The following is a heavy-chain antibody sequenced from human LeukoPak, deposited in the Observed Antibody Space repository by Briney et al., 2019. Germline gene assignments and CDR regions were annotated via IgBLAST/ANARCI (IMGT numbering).Heavy chain of an antibody. CDR2: IYSGGST. CDR1: GFTVSNNY. V-gene: IGHV3-53*01. Sequence: PGGSLRLSCAASGFTVSNNYMTWVRQAPGKGRECVSVIYSGGSTYYADSVKGRFTISRDKSNNTLYLQMNSLKTEDTAVYYCTTDLGYYDILTGYLPPYYWGQGTLVTVSS. J-gene: IGHJ4*02. CDR3: TTDLGYYDILTGYLPPYY. D-gene: IGHD3-9*01.